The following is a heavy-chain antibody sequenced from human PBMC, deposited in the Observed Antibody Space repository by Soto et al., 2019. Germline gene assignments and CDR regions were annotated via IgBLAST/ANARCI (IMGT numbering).Heavy chain of an antibody. V-gene: IGHV1-69*01. CDR2: IIPIFGTA. J-gene: IGHJ6*02. CDR1: GGTFSSYA. Sequence: QVQLVQSGAEVKKPGSSVKVSCKASGGTFSSYAISWVRQAPGQGLEWMGGIIPIFGTANYAQKFQGRVTITADESTSTAYMELSSRRSEDTAVYYCARDPCSSTSCYSPYYYYGMDVWGQGTTVTVSS. D-gene: IGHD2-2*01. CDR3: ARDPCSSTSCYSPYYYYGMDV.